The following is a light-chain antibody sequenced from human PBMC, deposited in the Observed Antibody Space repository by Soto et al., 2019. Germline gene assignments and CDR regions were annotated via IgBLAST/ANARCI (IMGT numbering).Light chain of an antibody. Sequence: EVVMTQSPATLSVSPGERVTLSCRASQSVSSNLAWYQQKPGQAPSLLIYGAFTRATGIPARFSDTGSGTEFTLTISSLQSEDFALYYCQQYNDWPLTFGQGTKVDI. J-gene: IGKJ1*01. CDR3: QQYNDWPLT. CDR2: GAF. CDR1: QSVSSN. V-gene: IGKV3-15*01.